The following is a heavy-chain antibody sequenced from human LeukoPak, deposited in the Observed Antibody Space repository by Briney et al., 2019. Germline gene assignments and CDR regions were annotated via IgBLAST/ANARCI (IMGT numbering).Heavy chain of an antibody. V-gene: IGHV1-2*02. CDR3: ARAPITMVRGGEAGFDY. D-gene: IGHD3-10*01. J-gene: IGHJ4*02. CDR1: GGTFSSYA. Sequence: ASVKVSCKASGGTFSSYAISWVRQAPGQGLEWMGWINPNSGGTNYAQKFQGRVTMTRDTSISTAYMELSRLRSDDTAVYYCARAPITMVRGGEAGFDYWGQGTLVPVSS. CDR2: INPNSGGT.